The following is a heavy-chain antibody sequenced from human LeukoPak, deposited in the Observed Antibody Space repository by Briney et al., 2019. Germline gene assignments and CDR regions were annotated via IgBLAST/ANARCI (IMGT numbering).Heavy chain of an antibody. CDR1: GFTFDDYG. CDR3: AREEDYGDYQGGYYFDY. Sequence: GGSLRLSCAASGFTFDDYGMSWVRQAPGKGLVWVSGISASGGSTFYADSVKGRFTISRDNSKNTLYLQMNSLRAEDTAVYYCAREEDYGDYQGGYYFDYWGQGTLVTVSS. J-gene: IGHJ4*02. CDR2: ISASGGST. V-gene: IGHV3-23*01. D-gene: IGHD4-17*01.